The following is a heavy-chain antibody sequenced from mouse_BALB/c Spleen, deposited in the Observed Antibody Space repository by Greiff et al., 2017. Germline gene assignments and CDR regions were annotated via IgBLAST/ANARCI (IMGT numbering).Heavy chain of an antibody. CDR1: GFAFSSYD. D-gene: IGHD1-1*01. J-gene: IGHJ4*01. Sequence: EVQGVESGGGLVKPGGSLKLSCAASGFAFSSYDMSWVRQTPEKRLEWVAYISSGGGSTYYPDTVKGRFTISRDNAKNTLYLQMSSLKSEDTAMYYCARRGSYYGSHYYAMDYWGQGTSVTVSS. CDR2: ISSGGGST. CDR3: ARRGSYYGSHYYAMDY. V-gene: IGHV5-12-1*01.